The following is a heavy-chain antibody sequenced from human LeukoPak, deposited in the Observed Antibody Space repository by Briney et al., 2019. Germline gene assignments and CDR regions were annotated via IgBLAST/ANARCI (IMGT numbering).Heavy chain of an antibody. CDR2: IYSGGST. Sequence: PGGSLRLSCAASGFTVSSNYMSWVRQAPGKGLEWVSVIYSGGSTYYADSVKGRFTISRDNSKNTLYLQMNSLRAEDTAVYYCARGYSYERGFFDYWGQGTLVTVSS. V-gene: IGHV3-53*01. CDR1: GFTVSSNY. J-gene: IGHJ4*02. D-gene: IGHD5-18*01. CDR3: ARGYSYERGFFDY.